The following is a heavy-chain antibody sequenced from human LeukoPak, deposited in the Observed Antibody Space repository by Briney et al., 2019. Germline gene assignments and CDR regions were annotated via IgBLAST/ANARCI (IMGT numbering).Heavy chain of an antibody. Sequence: GGSLRLSCAASGFTFSSFSMNWVRQAPGKGLEWVSYISSSRSSTYYADSVKGRFTISRDNAKNSLYLQMNSLRAEDTAVYYCARGGPGWYGYWGQGTLVTVSS. CDR2: ISSSRSST. V-gene: IGHV3-48*01. CDR1: GFTFSSFS. CDR3: ARGGPGWYGY. D-gene: IGHD6-19*01. J-gene: IGHJ4*02.